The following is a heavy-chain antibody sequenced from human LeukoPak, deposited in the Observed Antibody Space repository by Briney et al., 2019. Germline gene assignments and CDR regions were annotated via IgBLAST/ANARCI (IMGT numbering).Heavy chain of an antibody. D-gene: IGHD3-22*01. Sequence: GASVKVSCKASGYTFTSYDINWVRQATGQGLEWMGWMNPNSGNTGYAQKFQGRVTITRNTSISTAHMELSSLRSEDTAVYYCASGYDSSGYYWFSAFDIWGQGTMVTVSS. CDR2: MNPNSGNT. V-gene: IGHV1-8*03. CDR3: ASGYDSSGYYWFSAFDI. J-gene: IGHJ3*02. CDR1: GYTFTSYD.